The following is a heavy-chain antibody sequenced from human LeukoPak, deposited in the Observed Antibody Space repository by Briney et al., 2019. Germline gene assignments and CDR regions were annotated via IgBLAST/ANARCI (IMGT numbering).Heavy chain of an antibody. V-gene: IGHV1-18*01. D-gene: IGHD3-16*02. CDR2: ISAYNGNT. Sequence: GASVKVSCKASGYTFTSYGISWVRQAPGQGLEWMGWISAYNGNTNYAQKPQGRDTMTTDTSTSTAYMELRSLRSDDTAVYYCARDRTDDYVWGSYRYTNYDYWGQGTLVTVSS. J-gene: IGHJ4*02. CDR1: GYTFTSYG. CDR3: ARDRTDDYVWGSYRYTNYDY.